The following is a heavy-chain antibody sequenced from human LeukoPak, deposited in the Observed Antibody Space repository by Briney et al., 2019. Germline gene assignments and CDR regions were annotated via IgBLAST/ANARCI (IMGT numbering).Heavy chain of an antibody. CDR1: GGSFSGYY. CDR2: INHSGST. V-gene: IGHV4-34*01. J-gene: IGHJ4*02. D-gene: IGHD3-10*01. CDR3: ARGRLLWFGPLGGNYFDY. Sequence: SETLSLTCAVYGGSFSGYYWSWIRQPPGKGLEWIGEINHSGSTNYNPSFKSRVTISVDTSKNQFSLKLSSVTAADTAVYYCARGRLLWFGPLGGNYFDYWGQGTLVTVSS.